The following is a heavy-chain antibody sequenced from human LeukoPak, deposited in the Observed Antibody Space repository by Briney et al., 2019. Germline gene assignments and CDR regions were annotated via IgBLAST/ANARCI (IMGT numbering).Heavy chain of an antibody. Sequence: ASVKVSFKASGYTFTSYAMHWVRQAPGQRLEWMGWINAGNGNTKYSQKFQGRVTITRDTSASTAYMELSSLRSEDTAVYYCARGAPGSDAFDIWGQGTMVTVSS. D-gene: IGHD3-10*01. V-gene: IGHV1-3*01. CDR1: GYTFTSYA. J-gene: IGHJ3*02. CDR2: INAGNGNT. CDR3: ARGAPGSDAFDI.